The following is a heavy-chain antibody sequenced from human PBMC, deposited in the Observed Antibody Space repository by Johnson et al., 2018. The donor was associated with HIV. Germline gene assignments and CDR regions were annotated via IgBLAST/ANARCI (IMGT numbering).Heavy chain of an antibody. CDR1: GFTFSDYY. V-gene: IGHV3-66*01. CDR3: ARECWEFGSRGAFDI. J-gene: IGHJ3*02. CDR2: IFSGGST. D-gene: IGHD3-10*01. Sequence: VQLVESGGGLVKPGGSLRLSCAASGFTFSDYYMSWIRQAPGKGLEWVSVIFSGGSTYYADSVKGRFTISRDNSKNTLYLEMNSLRAEDTAVYYCARECWEFGSRGAFDIWGQGTVVTVSS.